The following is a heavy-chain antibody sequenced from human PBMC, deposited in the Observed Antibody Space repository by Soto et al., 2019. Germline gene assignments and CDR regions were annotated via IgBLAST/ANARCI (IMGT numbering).Heavy chain of an antibody. CDR3: ARGPKYYYDSSGYYYDEGLFDY. D-gene: IGHD3-22*01. CDR2: ISSSSSTI. Sequence: PGGSLRLSCAASGFTFSSYSMNWVRQAPGKGLEWVSYISSSSSTIYYADSVKGRFTISRDNAKNSLYLQMNSLRAEDTAVYYCARGPKYYYDSSGYYYDEGLFDYWGQGTLVTVSS. CDR1: GFTFSSYS. V-gene: IGHV3-48*01. J-gene: IGHJ4*02.